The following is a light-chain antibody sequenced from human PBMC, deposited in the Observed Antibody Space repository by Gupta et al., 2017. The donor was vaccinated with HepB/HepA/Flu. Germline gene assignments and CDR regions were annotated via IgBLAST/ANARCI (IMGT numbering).Light chain of an antibody. CDR3: SSYTSSRLLWV. CDR1: SSDVGGYNY. CDR2: DVS. Sequence: QSALTQPASVSGSPAQSITISSTGTSSDVGGYNYVSWYQQHPGQAPKLMIYDVSNRPSGVSNRFSGSKSGNTASLTISGLQAEDEADYYCSSYTSSRLLWVFGGGTKLTVL. V-gene: IGLV2-14*01. J-gene: IGLJ3*02.